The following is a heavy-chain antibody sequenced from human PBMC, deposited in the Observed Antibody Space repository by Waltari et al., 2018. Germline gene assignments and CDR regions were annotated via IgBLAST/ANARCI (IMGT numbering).Heavy chain of an antibody. J-gene: IGHJ5*02. V-gene: IGHV4-31*03. CDR2: IYYSGST. CDR3: ARRGGRYNWFDP. CDR1: GGSISRGGYY. D-gene: IGHD3-16*01. Sequence: QVQLQESGPGLVKSSQTLSLTCTVSGGSISRGGYYWSWTRQHPGKGLEWIGYIYYSGSTYYTPSLKSRVTISVDTSKNQFSLKLSSVTAADTAVYYCARRGGRYNWFDPWGQGTLVTVSS.